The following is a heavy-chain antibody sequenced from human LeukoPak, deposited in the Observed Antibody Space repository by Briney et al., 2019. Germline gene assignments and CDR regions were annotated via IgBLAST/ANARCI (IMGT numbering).Heavy chain of an antibody. D-gene: IGHD2/OR15-2a*01. V-gene: IGHV1-46*01. CDR2: INPSRGTT. Sequence: ASVKVSCKSSGYNVTNYYANWVRQAPGQRLEWMGIINPSRGTTDYAHKFQDRVTMTTDTSTSTVYMELSSLRSEDTAVYYCARGNYLSFFDYWGQGSLVTVSS. CDR1: GYNVTNYY. J-gene: IGHJ4*02. CDR3: ARGNYLSFFDY.